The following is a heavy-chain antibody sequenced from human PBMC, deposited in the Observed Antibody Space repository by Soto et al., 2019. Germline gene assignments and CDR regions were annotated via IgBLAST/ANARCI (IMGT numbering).Heavy chain of an antibody. Sequence: PGGSLRLSCAASGFTFDDYAMHWVRQAPGKGLEWVSGISWNSGSIGYADSVKGRFTISRDNAKNSLYLQMNSLRAEDTALYYCAKDIGYCISTSCYRAPYYYYYGMDVWGQGTTVTVSS. J-gene: IGHJ6*02. V-gene: IGHV3-9*01. CDR1: GFTFDDYA. CDR2: ISWNSGSI. D-gene: IGHD2-2*01. CDR3: AKDIGYCISTSCYRAPYYYYYGMDV.